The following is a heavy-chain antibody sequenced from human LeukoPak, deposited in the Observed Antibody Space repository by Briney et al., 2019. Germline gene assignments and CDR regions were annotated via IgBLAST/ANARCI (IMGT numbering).Heavy chain of an antibody. J-gene: IGHJ4*02. CDR2: ISYDGSNK. CDR1: GFTFSSYA. CDR3: ARSSHY. D-gene: IGHD6-6*01. Sequence: GRSLTLSCAPSGFTFSSYAMHWVRQAPGKGLEWLAVISYDGSNKYYADSVKGRFTISRDNSQDTLDLQMNSLRADDTALQYCARSSHYWGQGTLVTVSS. V-gene: IGHV3-30*04.